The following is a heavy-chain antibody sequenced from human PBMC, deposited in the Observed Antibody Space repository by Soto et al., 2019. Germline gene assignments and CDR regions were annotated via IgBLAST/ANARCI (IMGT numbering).Heavy chain of an antibody. CDR2: ISSNSGRI. D-gene: IGHD2-2*01. CDR1: GFTFDDYA. Sequence: EVQLVESGGGLVQPGRSLRLSCAASGFTFDDYAMHWVRQAPGKGLEWVSGISSNSGRIGYADSVKGRFTISRDNAKNSLFLQMNSLRADDTALYYCAKGGSTSWLRDASDIWGKGTMVTVAS. CDR3: AKGGSTSWLRDASDI. V-gene: IGHV3-9*01. J-gene: IGHJ3*02.